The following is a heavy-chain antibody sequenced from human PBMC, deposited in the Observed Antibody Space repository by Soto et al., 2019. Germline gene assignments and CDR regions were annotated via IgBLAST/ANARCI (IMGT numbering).Heavy chain of an antibody. J-gene: IGHJ5*02. V-gene: IGHV4-31*03. CDR3: ARAYYDTEGYGLDP. CDR1: GGSISSGGYY. Sequence: PSETLSLTCTVSGGSISSGGYYWSWIRQHPGKGLEWIGYIYYSGSTYYNPSLKSRVTISVDTSKNQFSLKLSSVTAADTAVYYCARAYYDTEGYGLDPWGLGTLVTVSS. D-gene: IGHD3-16*01. CDR2: IYYSGST.